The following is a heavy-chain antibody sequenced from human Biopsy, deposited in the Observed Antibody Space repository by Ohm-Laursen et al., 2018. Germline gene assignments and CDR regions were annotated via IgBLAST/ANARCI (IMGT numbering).Heavy chain of an antibody. CDR1: GYTLTELS. Sequence: GSSVKVSCKVSGYTLTELSMHWVRQAPGRGLEWMGGFAPENGKTIYAQKFQGRVTMTEDTSTDTAYMELSSLRSEDTAVYYCAADINVWNVNYWGQGTQVTVFS. CDR2: FAPENGKT. CDR3: AADINVWNVNY. J-gene: IGHJ4*02. V-gene: IGHV1-24*01. D-gene: IGHD1-1*01.